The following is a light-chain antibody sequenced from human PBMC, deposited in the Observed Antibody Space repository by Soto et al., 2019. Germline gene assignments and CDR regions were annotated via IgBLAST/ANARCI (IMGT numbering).Light chain of an antibody. J-gene: IGKJ5*01. CDR3: QQRSNWPPIT. Sequence: EIVLTQSPATLSSFPGDRVTLSCRASQYINTRLAWYQHRPGQAPRLLIYQTSIRAAGIPARFSASGTGTDFTLTISSLQSEDFAVYYCQQRSNWPPITFGQGTRLEIK. CDR2: QTS. V-gene: IGKV3-11*01. CDR1: QYINTR.